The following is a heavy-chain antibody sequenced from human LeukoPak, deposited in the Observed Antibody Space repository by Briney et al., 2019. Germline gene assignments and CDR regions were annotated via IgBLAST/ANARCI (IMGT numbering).Heavy chain of an antibody. CDR1: GDTFSSYD. J-gene: IGHJ4*02. D-gene: IGHD5-12*01. CDR3: AREHEPYSGHDIYYFDY. V-gene: IGHV1-69*05. Sequence: SVKVSCKASGDTFSSYDISWVRQAPGQGLEWMGRIIPIFGTAHYAQKFQGRVTITTDESTSTAYMELSSLKSEDTAVYYCAREHEPYSGHDIYYFDYWGQGTLVTVSS. CDR2: IIPIFGTA.